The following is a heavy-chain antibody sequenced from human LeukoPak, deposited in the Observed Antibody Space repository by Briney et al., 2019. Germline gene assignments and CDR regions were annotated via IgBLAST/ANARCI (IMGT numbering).Heavy chain of an antibody. Sequence: PSETLSLTCAVYGGSFSDYYWSWIRQPPGKGLEWIGYIYYSGSTYYNPSLKSRVTISVDTSKNQFSLKLSSVTAADTAVYYCARGNVLRFLEWLAYFDYWGQGTLVTVSS. CDR3: ARGNVLRFLEWLAYFDY. CDR2: IYYSGST. D-gene: IGHD3-3*01. CDR1: GGSFSDYY. J-gene: IGHJ4*02. V-gene: IGHV4-30-4*08.